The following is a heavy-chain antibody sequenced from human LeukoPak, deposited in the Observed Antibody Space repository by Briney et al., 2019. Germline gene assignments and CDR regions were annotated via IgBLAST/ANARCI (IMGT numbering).Heavy chain of an antibody. CDR1: GFIFNDYF. CDR3: ARDDYGSGSWNDY. V-gene: IGHV3-11*01. CDR2: ITNNGRKT. D-gene: IGHD3-10*01. Sequence: GGSLRLSCAASGFIFNDYFMGWIRQTPGKGLEWVSYITNNGRKTYYADSMKGRFTISRDNAKNSLYLQMNSLRAEDTALYYCARDDYGSGSWNDYWGQGTLVTVSS. J-gene: IGHJ4*02.